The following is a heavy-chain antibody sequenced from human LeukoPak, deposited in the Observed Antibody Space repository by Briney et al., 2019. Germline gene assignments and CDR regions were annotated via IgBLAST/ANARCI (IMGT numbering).Heavy chain of an antibody. Sequence: GGSLRLSCAAAGFTFSSHGMHWVRQAPGKGLEWVAIIWYDGSKDYYADSVKGRFTISRDNSKNTLYLQMNSLRAEDTAVYYCAKEGRDVKNARYGMDVWGQGTTVTVSS. J-gene: IGHJ6*02. V-gene: IGHV3-33*06. CDR2: IWYDGSKD. D-gene: IGHD5-24*01. CDR1: GFTFSSHG. CDR3: AKEGRDVKNARYGMDV.